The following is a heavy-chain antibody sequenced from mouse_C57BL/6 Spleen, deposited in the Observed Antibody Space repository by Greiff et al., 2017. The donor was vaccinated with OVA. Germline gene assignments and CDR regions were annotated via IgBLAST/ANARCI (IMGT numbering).Heavy chain of an antibody. CDR3: ARGGALDGSGYGDAMDY. D-gene: IGHD3-2*02. CDR2: IYPGGGYT. CDR1: GYAFSSSW. V-gene: IGHV1-82*01. J-gene: IGHJ4*01. Sequence: VQLQQSGPELVKPGASVKISCKASGYAFSSSWMNWVKQRPGKGLEWIGRIYPGGGYTNYNEKFKGKATLTADKSSSTAYMQFSSLTSEDSAIYYCARGGALDGSGYGDAMDYWGQGTSVTVSS.